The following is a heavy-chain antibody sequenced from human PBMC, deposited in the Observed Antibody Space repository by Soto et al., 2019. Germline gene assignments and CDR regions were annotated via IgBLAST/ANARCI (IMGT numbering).Heavy chain of an antibody. CDR2: IIPIFGTA. CDR1: GGTFSSYA. D-gene: IGHD3-9*01. J-gene: IGHJ4*02. CDR3: ASHTYYDILTGYYTPGRPFDY. Sequence: QVQLVQSGAEVKKPGSSVKVSCKASGGTFSSYAISWVRQAPGQGLEWMGGIIPIFGTANYAQKFQGRVTITADESTSTAYMKLSSLRSEDTAVYYCASHTYYDILTGYYTPGRPFDYWGQGTLVTVSS. V-gene: IGHV1-69*01.